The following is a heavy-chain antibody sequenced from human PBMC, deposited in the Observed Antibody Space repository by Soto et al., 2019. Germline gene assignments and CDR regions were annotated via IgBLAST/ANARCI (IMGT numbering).Heavy chain of an antibody. CDR3: VEDRRLLDAWGAVDV. Sequence: EMQLVESGGGLVQPGRSLRLSCAASGFTFDDYAMHWVRQVPGKGLEWVSGISWNSEVKLYADTTKGRFAISRDNAKNSLYLQIDGLGVEDTVFYCCVEDRRLLDAWGAVDVWGQGTLVTVSS. CDR2: ISWNSEVK. D-gene: IGHD3-3*01. CDR1: GFTFDDYA. J-gene: IGHJ3*01. V-gene: IGHV3-9*01.